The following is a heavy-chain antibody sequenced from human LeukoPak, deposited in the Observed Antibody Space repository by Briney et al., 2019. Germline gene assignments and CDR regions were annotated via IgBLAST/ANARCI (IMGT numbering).Heavy chain of an antibody. CDR3: ARGTVTMVDY. J-gene: IGHJ4*02. D-gene: IGHD3-10*01. Sequence: QPGGSLRLSCAASGFTVSSNYMSWVRQAPGRGLEWVSVIYSGGSTYYADSVKGRFTISRDNSKNTLFLQMNGLRAGDTAVYYCARGTVTMVDYWGQGTLVTVSS. CDR1: GFTVSSNY. V-gene: IGHV3-66*01. CDR2: IYSGGST.